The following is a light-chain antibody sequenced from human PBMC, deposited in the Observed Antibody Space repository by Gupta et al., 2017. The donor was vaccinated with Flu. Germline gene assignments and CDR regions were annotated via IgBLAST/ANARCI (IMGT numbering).Light chain of an antibody. J-gene: IGKJ4*01. CDR3: QQEDNNPLT. V-gene: IGKV1-6*01. CDR1: QGIRND. CDR2: STS. Sequence: AIQMTQSPSSLSASVGDRVTITCRASQGIRNDLGWYQQKPGKAPKLLIYSTSSLQSGVPSRFSGSGSGTECTLTISSLQPEDGATYYCQQEDNNPLTFGGGTKVDIK.